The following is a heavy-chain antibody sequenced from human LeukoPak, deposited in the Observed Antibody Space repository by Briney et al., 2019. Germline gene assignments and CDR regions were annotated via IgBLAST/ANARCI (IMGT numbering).Heavy chain of an antibody. J-gene: IGHJ4*02. CDR2: INPNSGGT. V-gene: IGHV1-2*02. Sequence: ASVKVSCKASGYTFTGYYMHWVRQAPGQGLEWMGWINPNSGGTNYAQKFQGRVTMTRDTSISTAYMELSRLRSDDTAVYYRARARRRNIVVVVAATFFDYWGQGTLVTVSS. CDR3: ARARRRNIVVVVAATFFDY. D-gene: IGHD2-15*01. CDR1: GYTFTGYY.